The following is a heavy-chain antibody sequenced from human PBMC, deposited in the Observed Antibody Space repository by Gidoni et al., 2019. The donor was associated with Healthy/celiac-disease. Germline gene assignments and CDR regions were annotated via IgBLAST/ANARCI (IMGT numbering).Heavy chain of an antibody. Sequence: EVQLVESGGGLVKPGGSLSLSCAASGFTFRSYSMNWVRQAPGKGLEWVSSIRSSSSYIYYADSVKGRFTISRDNAKNSLYLQMNSLRAEDTAVYYCARDGFRRRVGGIYNWFDPWGQGTLVTVSS. CDR1: GFTFRSYS. CDR2: IRSSSSYI. D-gene: IGHD3-10*01. J-gene: IGHJ5*02. CDR3: ARDGFRRRVGGIYNWFDP. V-gene: IGHV3-21*06.